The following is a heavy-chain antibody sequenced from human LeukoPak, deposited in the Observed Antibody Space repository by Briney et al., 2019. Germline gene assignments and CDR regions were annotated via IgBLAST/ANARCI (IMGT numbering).Heavy chain of an antibody. CDR2: ISASGGRT. V-gene: IGHV3-23*01. CDR3: AKSDSSGYYSWYFDY. CDR1: GFTFSKSV. D-gene: IGHD3-22*01. Sequence: PGGSLRLSCTASGFTFSKSVMSWVRQAPGKGLEWVSGISASGGRTYFADSMRGRFTVSRDNSKNTVYLQLNSLRVEDTAVYSCAKSDSSGYYSWYFDYWGQGTLVTVSS. J-gene: IGHJ4*02.